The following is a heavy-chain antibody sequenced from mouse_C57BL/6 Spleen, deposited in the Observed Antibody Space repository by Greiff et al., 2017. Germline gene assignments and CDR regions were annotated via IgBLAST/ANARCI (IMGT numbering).Heavy chain of an antibody. J-gene: IGHJ1*03. CDR3: AREGYGNYEYFDV. Sequence: QVQLQQPGAELVRPGSSVKLSCKASGYTFTSYWMHWVKQRPIQGLEWIGNIDPSDSETHYNQKFKDKATLTGDKSSSTAYMQLSSLTAEDSAVYYCAREGYGNYEYFDVWGTGTTGTVAS. D-gene: IGHD2-1*01. V-gene: IGHV1-52*01. CDR2: IDPSDSET. CDR1: GYTFTSYW.